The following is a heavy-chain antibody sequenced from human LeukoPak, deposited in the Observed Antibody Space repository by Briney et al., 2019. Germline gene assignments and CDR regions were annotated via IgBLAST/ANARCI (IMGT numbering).Heavy chain of an antibody. CDR1: GFTFKNYT. CDR2: ISSSISYI. CDR3: ARVGTRMVTIVAPYYMDV. Sequence: GGSLRLSCVASGFTFKNYTMNWVRQAPGRGLEWVSSISSSISYIYYADSVKGRYTISRDNAKNSLYLQMNSLRAEDTAVYYCARVGTRMVTIVAPYYMDVWGKGTTVTVSS. D-gene: IGHD5-24*01. V-gene: IGHV3-21*01. J-gene: IGHJ6*03.